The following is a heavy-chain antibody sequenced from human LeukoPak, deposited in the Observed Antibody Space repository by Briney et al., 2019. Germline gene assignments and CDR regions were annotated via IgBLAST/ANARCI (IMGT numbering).Heavy chain of an antibody. Sequence: PGGSLRLSCAASGFTFSIYAMSWVRQAPGKGLQWVSSITSSGDGTYYADSVKGRFTISRDNSENMLFLQMNSLRVEDTAVYYCAKEIAYCGGDCYFPLDAFDIWGQGTMVTVSS. D-gene: IGHD2-21*01. CDR1: GFTFSIYA. V-gene: IGHV3-23*01. J-gene: IGHJ3*02. CDR3: AKEIAYCGGDCYFPLDAFDI. CDR2: ITSSGDGT.